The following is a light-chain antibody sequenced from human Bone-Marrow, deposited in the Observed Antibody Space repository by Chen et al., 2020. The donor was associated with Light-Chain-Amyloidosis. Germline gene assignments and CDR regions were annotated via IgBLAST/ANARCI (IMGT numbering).Light chain of an antibody. J-gene: IGLJ3*02. Sequence: SYVLTQPSSVSVAPGQTATIACGGNNIGSTSVHWYQQTPGQAPLLVVYDDSDQPSGIPERLSGSNSGNTATLTISRVEDGDEADYYCQVWDRGSDRPVFGGGTKLTVL. CDR1: NIGSTS. CDR3: QVWDRGSDRPV. CDR2: DDS. V-gene: IGLV3-21*02.